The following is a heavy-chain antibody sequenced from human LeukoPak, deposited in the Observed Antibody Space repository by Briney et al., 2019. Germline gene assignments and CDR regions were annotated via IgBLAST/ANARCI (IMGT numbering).Heavy chain of an antibody. CDR2: ISGSGGNT. CDR1: GFTFSTYA. CDR3: AKERGGAVAGNKVGFDY. Sequence: GGSLRLSCAASGFTFSTYAMNWVRQAPGKGLEWGAGISGSGGNTYYADSVKGRLTISRDNSEQTLHLQMNSLRAEDTAIYFCAKERGGAVAGNKVGFDYWSQGSLVTVSS. V-gene: IGHV3-23*01. D-gene: IGHD6-19*01. J-gene: IGHJ4*02.